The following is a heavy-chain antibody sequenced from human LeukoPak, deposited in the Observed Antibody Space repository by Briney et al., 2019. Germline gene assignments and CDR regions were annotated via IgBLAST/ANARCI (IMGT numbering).Heavy chain of an antibody. CDR3: ASYISGWGYYFDY. Sequence: GASVKVSCKASGYAFTGYYMHWVRQAPGQGLEWMGWINPNSGGTNYAQKFQGRVIMTRDTSISTAYMELSRLRSDDTAVYYCASYISGWGYYFDYWGQGTLVTVSS. D-gene: IGHD6-19*01. CDR1: GYAFTGYY. CDR2: INPNSGGT. V-gene: IGHV1-2*02. J-gene: IGHJ4*02.